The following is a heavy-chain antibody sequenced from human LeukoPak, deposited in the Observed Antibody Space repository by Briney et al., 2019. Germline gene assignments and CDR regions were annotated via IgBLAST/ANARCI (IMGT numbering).Heavy chain of an antibody. CDR2: IDWDDDK. CDR3: ARSMYSSSWYGTGVSYFDY. CDR1: GFSLSTSGMC. V-gene: IGHV2-70*11. J-gene: IGHJ4*02. D-gene: IGHD6-13*01. Sequence: SGPTLVNPTQTLTLTCTFSGFSLSTSGMCVSWIRQPPGKALEWLARIDWDDDKYYSTSLKTRLTISKDTAKNQVVLTMTNMDPVDTATYYCARSMYSSSWYGTGVSYFDYWGQGTLVTVSS.